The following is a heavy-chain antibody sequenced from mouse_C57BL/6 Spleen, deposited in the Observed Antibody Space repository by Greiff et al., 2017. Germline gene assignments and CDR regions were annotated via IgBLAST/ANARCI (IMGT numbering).Heavy chain of an antibody. CDR3: ASWGVRQGYYYAMDY. V-gene: IGHV14-3*01. CDR1: GFNINNTS. CDR2: IDPGKGNT. D-gene: IGHD3-2*01. J-gene: IGHJ4*01. Sequence: VHVKQSVAELVRPGASVKLSCTASGFNINNTSMHWVKQRPEQGLEWIGRIDPGKGNTKYTPKFQGKATITADKSSNTAYLQLNSLTSEDTAIYYCASWGVRQGYYYAMDYWGQGTSVTVSS.